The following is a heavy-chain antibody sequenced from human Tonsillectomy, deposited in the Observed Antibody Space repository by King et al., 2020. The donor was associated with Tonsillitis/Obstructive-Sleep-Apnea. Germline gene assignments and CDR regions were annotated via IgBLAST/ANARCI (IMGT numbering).Heavy chain of an antibody. Sequence: VQLVESGGGLVQPGGSLRLSCAASGFTFSSYAMSWVRQAPGKGLEWVSAISGSGGSTYYADSVKGRFTISRDNSKNTLYLQMNSLRAEDTAVYYCAKDWLNRGDYGAYPRAFDIWGQGTMVTVSS. CDR1: GFTFSSYA. V-gene: IGHV3-23*04. J-gene: IGHJ3*02. CDR3: AKDWLNRGDYGAYPRAFDI. CDR2: ISGSGGST. D-gene: IGHD4-17*01.